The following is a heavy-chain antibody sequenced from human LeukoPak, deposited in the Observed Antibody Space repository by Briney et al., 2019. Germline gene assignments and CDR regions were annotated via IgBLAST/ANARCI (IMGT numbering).Heavy chain of an antibody. Sequence: SETLSLTCTVSGVSISSYYWSWIRQPPGKGLEWIGYIYYSGSTNYNPSLKSRVTISVDTSKNQFSLKLSSVTAADTAVYYCARHGVPLWFGELLYYFDYWGQGTLVIVSS. CDR1: GVSISSYY. D-gene: IGHD3-10*01. CDR3: ARHGVPLWFGELLYYFDY. V-gene: IGHV4-59*08. CDR2: IYYSGST. J-gene: IGHJ4*02.